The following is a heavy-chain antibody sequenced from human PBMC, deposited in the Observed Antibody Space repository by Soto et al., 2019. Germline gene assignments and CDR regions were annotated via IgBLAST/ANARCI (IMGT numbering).Heavy chain of an antibody. V-gene: IGHV3-66*01. Sequence: EVQVVESGGGLVQPGGSLRLSCEASGFTVSSNYMSWVRQAPGKGLEWVSVIYSSGSADYADSVKGRFTLSRDKSHNPMYLQMNSLRAEDTAIYYCATTPRMDYYYGMDVWGQGTTVTVSS. J-gene: IGHJ6*02. CDR2: IYSSGSA. CDR1: GFTVSSNY. CDR3: ATTPRMDYYYGMDV. D-gene: IGHD2-8*01.